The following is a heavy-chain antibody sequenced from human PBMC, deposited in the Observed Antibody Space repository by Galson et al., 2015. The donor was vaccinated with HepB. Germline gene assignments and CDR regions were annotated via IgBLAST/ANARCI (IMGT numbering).Heavy chain of an antibody. D-gene: IGHD6-13*01. Sequence: SVKVSCKASGYTFTGYYMHWVRQAPGQGLEWMGWINPNSGGTNYAQKFQGRVTITADTSTDTAYMELSSLRSEDTAVYYCATPRGAAAGTPSDDLGVWGQGTTVTVSS. CDR3: ATPRGAAAGTPSDDLGV. V-gene: IGHV1-2*02. CDR1: GYTFTGYY. CDR2: INPNSGGT. J-gene: IGHJ6*02.